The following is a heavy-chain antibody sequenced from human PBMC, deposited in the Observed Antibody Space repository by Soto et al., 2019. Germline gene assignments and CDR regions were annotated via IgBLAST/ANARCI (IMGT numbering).Heavy chain of an antibody. J-gene: IGHJ4*02. CDR3: ARDPPAFHSAFDY. CDR1: GDSVSNNRAA. D-gene: IGHD4-4*01. V-gene: IGHV6-1*01. CDR2: TYYRSKWLN. Sequence: QVQLQQSGPGQVRPSQTLSLTCAISGDSVSNNRAAWNWIRQSLSRGLEWLGRTYYRSKWLNDYAVPMKGRLTISPDTSKNQFSLHLDSVTPEDTAMYYCARDPPAFHSAFDYWGQGTLVTVSS.